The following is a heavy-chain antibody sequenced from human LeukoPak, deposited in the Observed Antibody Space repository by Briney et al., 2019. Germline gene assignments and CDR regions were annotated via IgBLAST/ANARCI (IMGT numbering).Heavy chain of an antibody. CDR3: AKAGELLRYFDY. Sequence: PGGSLRLSCAASGFTFDDYAMHWVRQAPGKGLEWVSLISWDGGSTCYADSVKGRFTISRDNSKNSLYLQMNSLRAEDTALYYCAKAGELLRYFDYWGQGTLVTVSS. V-gene: IGHV3-43D*04. CDR2: ISWDGGST. D-gene: IGHD1-26*01. CDR1: GFTFDDYA. J-gene: IGHJ4*02.